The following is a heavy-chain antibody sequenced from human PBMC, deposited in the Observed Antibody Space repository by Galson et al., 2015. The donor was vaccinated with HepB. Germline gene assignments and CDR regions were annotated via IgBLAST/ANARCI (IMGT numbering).Heavy chain of an antibody. V-gene: IGHV3-7*03. CDR3: ARPYYDYVWETYRFFDAFDI. D-gene: IGHD3-16*02. Sequence: LRLSCAASGFTFSNYWMSWVRQAPGTGLEWVANIKQDGSEKYYVDSVKGRFTISRDNAKNSLYLQMNSLRAEDTAVYYCARPYYDYVWETYRFFDAFDIWGQGTMVTVSS. CDR1: GFTFSNYW. CDR2: IKQDGSEK. J-gene: IGHJ3*02.